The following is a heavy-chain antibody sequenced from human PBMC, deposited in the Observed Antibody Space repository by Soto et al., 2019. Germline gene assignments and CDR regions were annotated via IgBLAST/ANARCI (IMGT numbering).Heavy chain of an antibody. CDR3: ARGHSGWDRAPVDY. V-gene: IGHV3-30-3*01. D-gene: IGHD6-19*01. CDR2: ISYDGSNK. Sequence: QVQLVESGGGVVQPGRSLRLSCAASGFTFSSYAMHWVRQAPGKGLEWVAVISYDGSNKYYADSVKGRFTISRDNSKNTLYQQMNSLRAEDTAVYYCARGHSGWDRAPVDYWGQGTLVTVSS. J-gene: IGHJ4*02. CDR1: GFTFSSYA.